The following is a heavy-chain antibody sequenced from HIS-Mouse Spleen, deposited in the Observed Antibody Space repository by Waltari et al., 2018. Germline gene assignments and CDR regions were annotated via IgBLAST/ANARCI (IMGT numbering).Heavy chain of an antibody. CDR1: ACLISRRVYY. CDR3: ARAPIRGYWYFDL. CDR2: IYYSGST. D-gene: IGHD3-16*01. J-gene: IGHJ2*01. Sequence: QVQLQESGPGLVKPSQTLSLTCTVPACLISRRVYYWSWIRQHPGKGLEWIGYIYYSGSTYYNPSLKSRVTISVDTSKNQFSLKLSSVTAADTAVYYCARAPIRGYWYFDLWGRGTLVTVSS. V-gene: IGHV4-31*03.